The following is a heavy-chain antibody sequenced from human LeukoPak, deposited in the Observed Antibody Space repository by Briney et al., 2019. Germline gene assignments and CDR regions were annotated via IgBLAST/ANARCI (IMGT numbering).Heavy chain of an antibody. V-gene: IGHV5-51*01. CDR2: IYPGDSDT. CDR3: ASSAPPTKYYDFWSGYYPAAFDI. Sequence: GESLKISCKGSGYSFTSYWIGWVRQMPGKGLEWMGTIYPGDSDTRYSPSFQGQVTISADKSISTAYLQWSSLKASDTAMYYCASSAPPTKYYDFWSGYYPAAFDIWGQGTMVTVSS. D-gene: IGHD3-3*01. J-gene: IGHJ3*02. CDR1: GYSFTSYW.